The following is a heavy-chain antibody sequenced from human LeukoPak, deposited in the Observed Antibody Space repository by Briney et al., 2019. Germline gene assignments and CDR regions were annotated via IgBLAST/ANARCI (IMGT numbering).Heavy chain of an antibody. Sequence: SETLSLTCTVSGDSISNYYWSWIRQSPGKGLEWIGYICPSGSANYNPSLKSRVTISIDTSKNQFSLKLSSVTAADTAMYYCARHIGRVLPFDYWGQGTLVTVST. V-gene: IGHV4-4*09. J-gene: IGHJ4*02. D-gene: IGHD2-21*01. CDR1: GDSISNYY. CDR3: ARHIGRVLPFDY. CDR2: ICPSGSA.